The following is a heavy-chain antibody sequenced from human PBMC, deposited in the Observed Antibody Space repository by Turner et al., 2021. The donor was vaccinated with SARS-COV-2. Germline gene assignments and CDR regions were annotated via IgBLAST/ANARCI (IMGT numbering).Heavy chain of an antibody. D-gene: IGHD2-15*01. CDR3: ARGDIVVVVASTPGDYFDY. V-gene: IGHV1-18*01. Sequence: QVQLVQSGAEVKTPGASVKVSCKASGYTFPSYGISWVRQAPGQGLEWMGWISAYNGNKNYAQKLQGRVTMTTDTSTSTAYMELRSLRSDDTAVYYCARGDIVVVVASTPGDYFDYWGQGTLVTVSS. CDR1: GYTFPSYG. CDR2: ISAYNGNK. J-gene: IGHJ4*02.